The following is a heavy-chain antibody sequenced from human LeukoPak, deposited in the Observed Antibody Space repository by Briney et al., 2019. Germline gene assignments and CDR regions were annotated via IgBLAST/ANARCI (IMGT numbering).Heavy chain of an antibody. CDR3: ARHYGP. J-gene: IGHJ4*02. V-gene: IGHV4-39*01. D-gene: IGHD3-10*01. Sequence: SETLSLTCAVSGGSISSTKTCGDWIRQPPGKGMEWIGTICYTGNTYYKPSLKSRVTISVDSSKNQFSLKLNSVTATDTAVYYCARHYGPWGQGTLVTVSS. CDR2: ICYTGNT. CDR1: GGSISSTKTC.